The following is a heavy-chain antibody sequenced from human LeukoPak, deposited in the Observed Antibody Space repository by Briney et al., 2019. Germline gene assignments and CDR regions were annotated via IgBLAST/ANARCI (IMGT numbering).Heavy chain of an antibody. CDR1: GFTFSSYS. D-gene: IGHD3-10*01. Sequence: GGTLRLSCAVSGFTFSSYSMNWVRHAPGKGLEWVSSISSSSSYIYYADSVKGRFTISRDKAKNSLYLQMNSLRAEDTAVYYCARDSEVGGPRFDPWGQGTLVTVSS. CDR3: ARDSEVGGPRFDP. J-gene: IGHJ5*02. V-gene: IGHV3-21*01. CDR2: ISSSSSYI.